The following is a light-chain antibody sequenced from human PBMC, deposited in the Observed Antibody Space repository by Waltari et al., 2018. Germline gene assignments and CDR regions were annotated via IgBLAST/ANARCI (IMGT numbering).Light chain of an antibody. CDR2: DAS. CDR3: QQRSNWPPR. V-gene: IGKV3-11*01. CDR1: QSVTSY. Sequence: EIVLTQSPATLSLSPGERATLSCRASQSVTSYLAWYQQKPGQAPRLLIDDASTRATGIPARFSGSGSGTDFTLTISSLEPEDFAVYYCQQRSNWPPRFGQGTKVEIK. J-gene: IGKJ1*01.